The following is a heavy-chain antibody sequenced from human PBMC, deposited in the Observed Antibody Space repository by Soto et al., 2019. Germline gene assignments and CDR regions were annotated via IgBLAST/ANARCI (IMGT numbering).Heavy chain of an antibody. CDR1: GYTFTSYG. Sequence: ASVKVSCKASGYTFTSYGISWVRQAPGQGLEWMGWISAYNGNTNYAQKLQGRVTTTTDTSTSTAYMELRSLRSDDTAVYYCAGFSLISGSYSGPANFDYWGQGTLVTVSS. D-gene: IGHD1-26*01. J-gene: IGHJ4*02. V-gene: IGHV1-18*01. CDR3: AGFSLISGSYSGPANFDY. CDR2: ISAYNGNT.